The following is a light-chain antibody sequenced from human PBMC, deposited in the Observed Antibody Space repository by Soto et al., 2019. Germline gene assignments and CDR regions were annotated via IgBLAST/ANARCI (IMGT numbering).Light chain of an antibody. CDR1: QYVSSY. CDR2: AAS. Sequence: IMLTHSPATLSLSRGERATLSCRDSQYVSSYVLWYQQKPGQAPRLLICAASNRATGIPARFSGSGAGTDFTLPISRLAPDDFAVYYSQPYGSSGPFGQGTKV. J-gene: IGKJ1*01. V-gene: IGKV3-20*01. CDR3: QPYGSSGP.